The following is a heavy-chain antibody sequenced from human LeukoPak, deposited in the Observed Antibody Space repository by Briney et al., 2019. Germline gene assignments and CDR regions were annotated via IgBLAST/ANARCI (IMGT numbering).Heavy chain of an antibody. J-gene: IGHJ3*02. V-gene: IGHV1-18*01. CDR3: ARDSSGRSRPAFDI. CDR1: GYTFTSYG. D-gene: IGHD6-19*01. CDR2: ISAYNGNT. Sequence: GASVKVSCKASGYTFTSYGISWVRQAPGQGLEWMGWISAYNGNTNYAQKLQGRVTMTTDTSTSTAYMELRSLRSDDTAVYYCARDSSGRSRPAFDIWGQGTMVTVSS.